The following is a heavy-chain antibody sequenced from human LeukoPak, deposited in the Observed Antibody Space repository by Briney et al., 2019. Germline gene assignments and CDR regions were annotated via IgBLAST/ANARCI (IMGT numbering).Heavy chain of an antibody. Sequence: GGSLRLSCAAYGFTFSSYAMSWVRQAPGKGLEWVSAISGSGGSTYYADSVKGRFTISRDNSKNTLYLQMNSLRAEDTAVYYCAKGPEVAATYNWFDPWGQGTLVTVSS. CDR2: ISGSGGST. J-gene: IGHJ5*02. V-gene: IGHV3-23*01. CDR1: GFTFSSYA. CDR3: AKGPEVAATYNWFDP. D-gene: IGHD2-15*01.